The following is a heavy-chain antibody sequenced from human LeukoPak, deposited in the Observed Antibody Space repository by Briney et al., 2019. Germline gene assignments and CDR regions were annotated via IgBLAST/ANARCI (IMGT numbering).Heavy chain of an antibody. J-gene: IGHJ4*02. D-gene: IGHD4-17*01. Sequence: ETLSLTCTVSGGSISSSSYYWGWIRQPPGKGLEWIGSIYYSGSTYYNPSLKSRVTISVDTSKNQFSLKLSSVTAADTAVYYCALGKTTVTTWVDYWGQGTLVTVSS. V-gene: IGHV4-39*01. CDR2: IYYSGST. CDR1: GGSISSSSYY. CDR3: ALGKTTVTTWVDY.